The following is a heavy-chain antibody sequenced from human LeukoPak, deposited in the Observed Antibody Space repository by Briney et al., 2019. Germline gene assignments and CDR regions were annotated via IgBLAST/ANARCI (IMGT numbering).Heavy chain of an antibody. D-gene: IGHD2-2*01. CDR3: ARPKASCSSASCYAPSFDS. J-gene: IGHJ4*02. Sequence: VGSLRLSCAASGFTFSSYEMNWVRQAPGKGLEWVSYISSSGTTIYYADSVEGRFTISRDNAKKSLYLQMNSLRAEDTAVYYCARPKASCSSASCYAPSFDSWGQGTLVIVSS. V-gene: IGHV3-48*03. CDR2: ISSSGTTI. CDR1: GFTFSSYE.